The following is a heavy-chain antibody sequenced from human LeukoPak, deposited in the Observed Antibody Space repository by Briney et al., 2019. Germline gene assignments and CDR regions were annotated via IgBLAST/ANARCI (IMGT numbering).Heavy chain of an antibody. V-gene: IGHV5-51*01. CDR3: ARSEDLDYYDSSELSYFDY. CDR1: GYSFTSYW. D-gene: IGHD3-22*01. Sequence: GESLKISCKGSGYSFTSYWIGWVRQMPGKGLEWMGIIYPGDSDTRYSPSFQGQVTISADKSISTAYLQWSSLKASDTAMYYCARSEDLDYYDSSELSYFDYWGQGTLVTVSS. CDR2: IYPGDSDT. J-gene: IGHJ4*02.